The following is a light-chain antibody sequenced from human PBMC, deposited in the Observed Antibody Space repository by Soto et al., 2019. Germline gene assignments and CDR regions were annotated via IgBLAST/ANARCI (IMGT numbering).Light chain of an antibody. CDR3: QQYGSSPLT. CDR1: QSVSSY. Sequence: EIVLTQSPATLSFSPGERATLSFRASQSVSSYLAWYQQKPGQAPMLLIYDASNRATGIPARFSGSGSGTDFTLTISSLEPEDFAVYHCQQYGSSPLTFGGGTKVDIK. CDR2: DAS. V-gene: IGKV3-11*01. J-gene: IGKJ4*01.